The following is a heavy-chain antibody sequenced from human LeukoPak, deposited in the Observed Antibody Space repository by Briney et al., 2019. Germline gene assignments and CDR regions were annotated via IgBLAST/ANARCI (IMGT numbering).Heavy chain of an antibody. D-gene: IGHD6-19*01. Sequence: GGPLRPSCALSGSTLTSYWMSWVRRASGKGRGWLANIKQARSEKSYEDSVNGRYTIFRDNDKNSLYLQMNSLRAEDTAVYYCAREGSGWYKDLDYWGQGTLVTVSS. CDR3: AREGSGWYKDLDY. CDR2: IKQARSEK. CDR1: GSTLTSYW. V-gene: IGHV3-7*01. J-gene: IGHJ4*02.